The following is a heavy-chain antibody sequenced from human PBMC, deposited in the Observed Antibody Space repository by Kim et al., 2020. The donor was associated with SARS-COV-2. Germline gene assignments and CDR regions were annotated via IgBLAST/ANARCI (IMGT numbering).Heavy chain of an antibody. D-gene: IGHD3-10*01. J-gene: IGHJ5*02. V-gene: IGHV4-34*01. Sequence: PSLKSRVTISVDTSKNQFSLKLSSVTAADTAVYYCARGTRSYGSGRWFDPWGQGTLVTVSS. CDR3: ARGTRSYGSGRWFDP.